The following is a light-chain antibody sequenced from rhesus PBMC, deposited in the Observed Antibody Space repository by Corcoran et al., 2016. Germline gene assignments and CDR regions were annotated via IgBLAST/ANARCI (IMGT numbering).Light chain of an antibody. J-gene: IGKJ2*01. CDR1: QSVSSY. CDR2: GAS. V-gene: IGKV3S9*01. Sequence: EIVMTQSPATLSLSPGERATLSCRASQSVSSYVAWYQQKPEQAPRLLIYGASSRATGIPDRFNGSGSGTDFTLIISSLEPENVGVYDCQQYNNWNSFGQGTKVEIK. CDR3: QQYNNWNS.